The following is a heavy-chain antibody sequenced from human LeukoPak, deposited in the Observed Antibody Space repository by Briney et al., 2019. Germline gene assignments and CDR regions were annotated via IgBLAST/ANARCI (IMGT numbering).Heavy chain of an antibody. D-gene: IGHD2-2*01. CDR3: ARHSSRTAWFDP. J-gene: IGHJ5*02. CDR1: GGSFSGYY. V-gene: IGHV4-34*01. CDR2: INHSGST. Sequence: SETLSLTCAVDGGSFSGYYWSLIRQPPGKGLEWIGEINHSGSTNYNPSLKSRVTISVDTSKNQFSLKLSSVTAADTAVYYCARHSSRTAWFDPWGQGTLVTVSS.